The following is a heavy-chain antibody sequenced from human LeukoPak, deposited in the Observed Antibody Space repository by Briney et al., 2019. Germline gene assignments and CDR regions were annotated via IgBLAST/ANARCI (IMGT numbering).Heavy chain of an antibody. D-gene: IGHD5-12*01. Sequence: PGGSLRLSCAASGFTVSSNYMSWVRQAPGKGLEWVSVIYSGGSTKYADSVRGRFTISRDNSKSTLYLQMNSLRAEDTAVYYCARDPASIEATAQWGQGTQVTVSS. CDR3: ARDPASIEATAQ. CDR1: GFTVSSNY. V-gene: IGHV3-53*01. J-gene: IGHJ4*02. CDR2: IYSGGST.